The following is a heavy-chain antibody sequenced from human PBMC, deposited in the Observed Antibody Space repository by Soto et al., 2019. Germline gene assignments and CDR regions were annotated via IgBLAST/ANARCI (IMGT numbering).Heavy chain of an antibody. D-gene: IGHD6-19*01. J-gene: IGHJ4*02. CDR3: ARQSSDWYFFDY. V-gene: IGHV4-39*01. CDR1: GGSISSSTYS. CDR2: IYYSGST. Sequence: QLQLQESGPGLVKPSETLSLTCTVSGGSISSSTYSWGWIRQPPGKGLEWIGTIYYSGSTYYNPSLKSRVTISVDTSKSQFSLKVSSVTAADTAVYYCARQSSDWYFFDYWGQGALVTVSS.